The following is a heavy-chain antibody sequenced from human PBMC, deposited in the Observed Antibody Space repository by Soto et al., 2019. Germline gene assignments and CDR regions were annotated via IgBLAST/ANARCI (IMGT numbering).Heavy chain of an antibody. CDR1: GFTFSSYT. CDR3: ASLAGTDFDY. J-gene: IGHJ4*02. CDR2: ISSSSGTI. V-gene: IGHV3-48*02. Sequence: EVQLVESGGGLVQPGGSLRLSCAAAGFTFSSYTMNRVRQAPGKGLEWVSYISSSSGTIYYADSVKGRFTISRDNATNSLYLRMNSRRDEDTAVYYCASLAGTDFDYWGQGSLVTVSS. D-gene: IGHD6-19*01.